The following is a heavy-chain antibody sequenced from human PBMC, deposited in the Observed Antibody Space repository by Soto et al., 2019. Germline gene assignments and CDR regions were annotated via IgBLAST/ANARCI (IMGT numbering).Heavy chain of an antibody. CDR2: INPNSGGT. D-gene: IGHD1-26*01. V-gene: IGHV1-2*04. CDR1: GYTFTDYY. CDR3: ATQRSEWELSFDY. Sequence: QVQLVQSGAEVKKPGASVKVSCKASGYTFTDYYMHWVRQAPGQGLEWMGWINPNSGGTNYAQKCQGWVTMTRDTSISTAYMELSRLASDDTAIYYCATQRSEWELSFDYWGQGTLVTVSS. J-gene: IGHJ4*02.